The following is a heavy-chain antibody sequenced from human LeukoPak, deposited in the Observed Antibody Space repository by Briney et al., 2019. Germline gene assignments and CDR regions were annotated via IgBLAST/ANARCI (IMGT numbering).Heavy chain of an antibody. CDR2: INTDGYST. CDR1: GFTFSNYW. V-gene: IGHV3-74*01. CDR3: ARDRSYDMDV. D-gene: IGHD2-2*01. J-gene: IGHJ6*02. Sequence: GGSLRLSCAASGFTFSNYWMHWVRHAPGKGLVWVSRINTDGYSTNYADSVKGRFSISKDNAKNTLYLQMNSLRAEDTAVYYCARDRSYDMDVWGQGTTVTVSS.